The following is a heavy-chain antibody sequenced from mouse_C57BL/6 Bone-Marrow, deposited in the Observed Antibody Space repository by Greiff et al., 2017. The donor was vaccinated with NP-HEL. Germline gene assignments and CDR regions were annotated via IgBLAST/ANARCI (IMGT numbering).Heavy chain of an antibody. J-gene: IGHJ3*01. V-gene: IGHV14-4*01. CDR3: TKFLGGQLAY. Sequence: DVKLVESGAELVRPGASVKLSCTASGFNIKDDYMHWVKQRPEQGLEWIGWIDPENGDTEYASKFQGKATLPADTSSNTAYLPLSSLTSEDTAVDYCTKFLGGQLAYWGQGTLVTVSA. CDR2: IDPENGDT. CDR1: GFNIKDDY. D-gene: IGHD3-3*01.